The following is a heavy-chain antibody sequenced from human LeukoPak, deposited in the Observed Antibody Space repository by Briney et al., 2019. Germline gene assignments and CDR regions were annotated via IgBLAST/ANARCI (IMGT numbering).Heavy chain of an antibody. V-gene: IGHV3-64*01. CDR3: ARGDSGSHLDY. J-gene: IGHJ4*02. CDR2: ISNNGGST. Sequence: GGSLRLSCVASGFTFSSYAMHWVRQAPGKGLEYVSAISNNGGSTYYASSVKGRFTISRDNSKNTLSLQMGSLRAEDKAVYYCARGDSGSHLDYWGQGSLVTVSS. CDR1: GFTFSSYA. D-gene: IGHD1-26*01.